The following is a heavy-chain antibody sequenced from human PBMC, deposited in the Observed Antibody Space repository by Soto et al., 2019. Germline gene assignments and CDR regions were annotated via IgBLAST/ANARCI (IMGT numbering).Heavy chain of an antibody. J-gene: IGHJ6*02. CDR3: ATRPSGYSYGYKYYGMDV. D-gene: IGHD5-18*01. Sequence: ASVKVSCKASGYTFTSYYMHWVRQAPGQGLEWMGIINPSGGSTSYAQKFQGRVTMTRDTSTSTVYMELSSLRSEDTAVYYCATRPSGYSYGYKYYGMDVWGQGTPVTVSS. V-gene: IGHV1-46*03. CDR2: INPSGGST. CDR1: GYTFTSYY.